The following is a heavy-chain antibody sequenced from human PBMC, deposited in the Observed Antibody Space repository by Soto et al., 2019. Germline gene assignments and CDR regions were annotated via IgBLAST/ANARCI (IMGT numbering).Heavy chain of an antibody. D-gene: IGHD3-22*01. J-gene: IGHJ4*02. Sequence: SETLSLTCTVSGGSISSGGYYWSWIRQPPGKGLEWIGYIYYSGSTYYNPSLKSRVTISVDTSKNQFSLKLSSVTAADTAVYYCAREACRWNYYDSSGYYCPLDYWGQGTLVTVSS. V-gene: IGHV4-30-4*01. CDR1: GGSISSGGYY. CDR2: IYYSGST. CDR3: AREACRWNYYDSSGYYCPLDY.